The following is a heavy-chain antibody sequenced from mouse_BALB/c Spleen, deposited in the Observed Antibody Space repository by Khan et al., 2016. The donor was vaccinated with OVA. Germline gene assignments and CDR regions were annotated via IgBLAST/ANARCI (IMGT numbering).Heavy chain of an antibody. V-gene: IGHV1S135*01. CDR3: TILGTTGWCAY. CDR2: IDPFNGGT. CDR1: GYSFTDYY. Sequence: VQLQQSGPELMKPGASVKISCKASGYSFTDYYIHWVKQSHGQSLEWIGYIDPFNGGTNFNQKFKGTATLTVDKSSSTAYMHLNSLTSEDSAVYYCTILGTTGWCAYWGQGTLVTVSA. D-gene: IGHD2-13*01. J-gene: IGHJ3*01.